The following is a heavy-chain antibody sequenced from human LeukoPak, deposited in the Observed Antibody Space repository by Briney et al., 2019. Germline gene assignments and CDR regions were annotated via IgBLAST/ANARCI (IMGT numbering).Heavy chain of an antibody. J-gene: IGHJ4*02. V-gene: IGHV1-69*04. CDR1: GGTFSSYA. CDR3: ARDGSSGRNGFDY. D-gene: IGHD6-19*01. Sequence: SVKVSCKASGGTFSSYAISWVRQAPGQGLEWMGRIIPILGIANYAQKFQGRVTITADKSTSTAYMELSSLRSEDTAVYYCARDGSSGRNGFDYWGQGTLVTVSS. CDR2: IIPILGIA.